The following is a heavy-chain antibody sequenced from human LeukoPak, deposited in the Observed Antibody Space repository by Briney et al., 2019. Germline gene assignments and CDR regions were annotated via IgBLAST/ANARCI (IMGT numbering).Heavy chain of an antibody. CDR3: ARDRDSSGWYRSVYWFDP. CDR1: GYTFTGYY. V-gene: IGHV1-2*02. J-gene: IGHJ5*02. CDR2: INPNSGGT. D-gene: IGHD6-19*01. Sequence: ASVKVSCKASGYTFTGYYMHWVRQAPGQGLEWMGWINPNSGGTNYAQKFQGRVTMTRDTSISTAYMELSRLRSDDTAVYYCARDRDSSGWYRSVYWFDPWGQGTLVTVSS.